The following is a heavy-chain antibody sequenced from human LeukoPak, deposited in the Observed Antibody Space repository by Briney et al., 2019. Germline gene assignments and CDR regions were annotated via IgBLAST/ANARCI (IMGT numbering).Heavy chain of an antibody. D-gene: IGHD4-23*01. CDR1: GGSFSGYY. CDR3: ARLLGSNTNYFDY. V-gene: IGHV4-34*01. J-gene: IGHJ4*02. Sequence: PSETLSLTCAVYGGSFSGYYWSWIRQPPGKGLEWIGEINHSGSTNYNPSLKSRVTISVDTSKNQFSLKLNSVTAADTAVYYCARLLGSNTNYFDYWGQGTLVTVSS. CDR2: INHSGST.